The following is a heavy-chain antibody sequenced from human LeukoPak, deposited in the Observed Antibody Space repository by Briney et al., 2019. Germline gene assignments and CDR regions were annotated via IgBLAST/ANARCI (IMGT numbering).Heavy chain of an antibody. Sequence: PGGSLRLSCAASGFTFSSYWMSWVRQAPGKGLEWVANIKQDGSEKYYVDSVKGRFTISRYNAKNSLYLQMNSLRAEDTAVYYCARGGYSSSWYVYFDYWGQGTLVTVSS. D-gene: IGHD6-13*01. CDR3: ARGGYSSSWYVYFDY. CDR1: GFTFSSYW. V-gene: IGHV3-7*01. CDR2: IKQDGSEK. J-gene: IGHJ4*02.